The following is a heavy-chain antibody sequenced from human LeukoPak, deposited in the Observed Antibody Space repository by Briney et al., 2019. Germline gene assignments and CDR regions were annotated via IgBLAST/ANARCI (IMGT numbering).Heavy chain of an antibody. Sequence: PSETLSLTCTVSGGSISSGGYYWSWIRQPPGKGLEWIGYIYHSGSTYYNPSLKSRVTISVDRSKNQFSLKLSSVTAADTAVYYCASYDFWSGSGAFDIWGQGTMVTVSS. D-gene: IGHD3-3*01. J-gene: IGHJ3*02. CDR2: IYHSGST. CDR1: GGSISSGGYY. V-gene: IGHV4-30-2*01. CDR3: ASYDFWSGSGAFDI.